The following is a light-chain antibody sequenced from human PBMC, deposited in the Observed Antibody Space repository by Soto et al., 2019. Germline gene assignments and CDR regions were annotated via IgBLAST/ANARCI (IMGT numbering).Light chain of an antibody. V-gene: IGKV1-5*01. CDR2: GAS. J-gene: IGKJ2*01. Sequence: DVQMTQSPSTLSTSVGDRVIITCRASQIVGSRLAWYQQKPGKAPKLLIYGASSLQIGVPSRFNGSGSGTDFSLTISTLQPDDFATYYCQQYNTYETFGQGTKLEIK. CDR3: QQYNTYET. CDR1: QIVGSR.